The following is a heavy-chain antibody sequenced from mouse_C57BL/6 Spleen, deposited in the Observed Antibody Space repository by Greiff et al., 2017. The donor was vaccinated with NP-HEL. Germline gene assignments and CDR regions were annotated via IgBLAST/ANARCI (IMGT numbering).Heavy chain of an antibody. D-gene: IGHD1-1*02. CDR1: GYTFTSYW. V-gene: IGHV1-61*01. J-gene: IGHJ1*03. Sequence: QVQLQQPGAELVRPGSSVKLSCKASGYTFTSYWMDWVKQRPGQGLEWIGNIYPSDSETHYNQKFKDKATLTVDKSSSTAYMQLSSLTSEDSAVYFCARHEEVLFQPYFDVWGTGTTVTVSS. CDR3: ARHEEVLFQPYFDV. CDR2: IYPSDSET.